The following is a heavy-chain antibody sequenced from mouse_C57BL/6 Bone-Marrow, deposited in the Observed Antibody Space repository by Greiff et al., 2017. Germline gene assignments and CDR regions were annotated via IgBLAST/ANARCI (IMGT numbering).Heavy chain of an antibody. CDR1: GYTFTSYW. V-gene: IGHV1-64*01. J-gene: IGHJ3*01. CDR3: ARLYYGSSYVAWFAY. Sequence: VKLKQPGAELVKPGASVKLSCKASGYTFTSYWMHWVKQRPGQGLEWIGMIHPNSGSTNYNEKFKSKATLTVDKSSSTAYMQLSSLTSEDSAVYYCARLYYGSSYVAWFAYWGQGTLVTVSA. CDR2: IHPNSGST. D-gene: IGHD1-1*01.